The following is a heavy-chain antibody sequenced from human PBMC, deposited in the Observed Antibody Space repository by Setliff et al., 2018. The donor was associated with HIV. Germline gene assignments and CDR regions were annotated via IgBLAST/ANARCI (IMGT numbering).Heavy chain of an antibody. CDR1: GGTFSSYA. V-gene: IGHV1-69*05. J-gene: IGHJ5*02. Sequence: SVKVSCKASGGTFSSYAISWVRQAPGQGLEWMGGIIPISGTVNYAQKFWGRVTITTHESTSTAYMELSSLRSEDTSVYYCARDFGGYCSSMSCPGLFDPWGQGTLVTVSS. CDR3: ARDFGGYCSSMSCPGLFDP. CDR2: IIPISGTV. D-gene: IGHD2-2*01.